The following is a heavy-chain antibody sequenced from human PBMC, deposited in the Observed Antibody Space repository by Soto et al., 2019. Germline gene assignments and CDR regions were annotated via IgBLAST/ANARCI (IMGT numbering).Heavy chain of an antibody. CDR3: AKEMGEWLPLDY. CDR2: ISWNSRNR. J-gene: IGHJ4*02. CDR1: GFTFQDRT. V-gene: IGHV3-43*01. D-gene: IGHD3-3*01. Sequence: GGSLRLSCAASGFTFQDRTMHWVRQAPGKGLEWVSLISWNSRNRFYADSVKGRFTISSDNSKNSLYLQMNSLRREDTALYYCAKEMGEWLPLDYWGQGTQVTVSS.